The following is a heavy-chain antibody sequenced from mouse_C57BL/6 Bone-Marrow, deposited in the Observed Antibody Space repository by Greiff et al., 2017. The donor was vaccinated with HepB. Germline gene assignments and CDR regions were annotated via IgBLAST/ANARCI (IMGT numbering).Heavy chain of an antibody. J-gene: IGHJ3*01. Sequence: VQLQQPGAELVKPGASVKLSCKASGYTFTSYWMHWVKQRPGQGLEWIGAIYPGNSDTSYNQKFKGKAKLTAVTSASTAYMELSSLTNEDSAVYYCTRGPLLRFAYWGQGTLVTVSA. D-gene: IGHD1-2*01. CDR1: GYTFTSYW. V-gene: IGHV1-5*01. CDR3: TRGPLLRFAY. CDR2: IYPGNSDT.